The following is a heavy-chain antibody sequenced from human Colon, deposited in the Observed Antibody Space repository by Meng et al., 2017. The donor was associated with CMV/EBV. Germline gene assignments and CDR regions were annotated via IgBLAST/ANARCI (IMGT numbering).Heavy chain of an antibody. V-gene: IGHV3-21*01. CDR2: IVTTGDAV. Sequence: GGSLRLSCAASGFTFSWYGMNWVRQAPGRGLEWVSSIVTTGDAVYYADSVKGRFTISRDNAGNSLYLQMNSLNTEDTAVYYCALDNSRVQGNLPILVVPQGFDFWGQGTLVTVSS. CDR3: ALDNSRVQGNLPILVVPQGFDF. J-gene: IGHJ4*02. D-gene: IGHD3-22*01. CDR1: GFTFSWYG.